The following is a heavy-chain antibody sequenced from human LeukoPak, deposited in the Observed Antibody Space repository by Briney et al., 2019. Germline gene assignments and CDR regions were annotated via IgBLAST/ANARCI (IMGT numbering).Heavy chain of an antibody. J-gene: IGHJ3*02. CDR2: IYYSGST. Sequence: SETLSLTCTVSGGSISSSSYYWGWIRQPPGKGLEWIGSIYYSGSTYYNPSLKSRFTISVHTSKNQFYLKLSSVTAADPAVYYCARHSRNYAFDIWGQGTMVTVSS. V-gene: IGHV4-39*01. D-gene: IGHD1-7*01. CDR3: ARHSRNYAFDI. CDR1: GGSISSSSYY.